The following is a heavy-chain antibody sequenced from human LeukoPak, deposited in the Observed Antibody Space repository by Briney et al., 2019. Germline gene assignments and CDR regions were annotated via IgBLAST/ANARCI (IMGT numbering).Heavy chain of an antibody. J-gene: IGHJ4*02. CDR3: ARGRFGSL. CDR1: GFTFSTYE. CDR2: ISPTATTI. D-gene: IGHD3-10*01. V-gene: IGHV3-48*03. Sequence: GGSLRLSCAASGFTFSTYEMNWVRQAPGKGLEWVSYISPTATTIYYADSVRGRFTISRDNAKNSLYLQMNSLRDEDTAVYYCARGRFGSLWGQGTLVTVSS.